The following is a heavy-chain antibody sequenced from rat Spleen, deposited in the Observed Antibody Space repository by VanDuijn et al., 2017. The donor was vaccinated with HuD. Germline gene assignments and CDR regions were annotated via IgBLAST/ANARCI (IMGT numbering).Heavy chain of an antibody. CDR3: ARAGYLRDWYFDF. D-gene: IGHD2-2*01. V-gene: IGHV5-29*01. Sequence: EVQLVESGGGLVQPGRSLKLSCAASGFTFSSFAMAWVRQAPTKGLEWVATISYDGSDTYYRDSVKGRFSISRDDAKSTLYLQMDSLRSEDTATYHCARAGYLRDWYFDFWGPGAMVTVSS. CDR2: ISYDGSDT. J-gene: IGHJ1*01. CDR1: GFTFSSFA.